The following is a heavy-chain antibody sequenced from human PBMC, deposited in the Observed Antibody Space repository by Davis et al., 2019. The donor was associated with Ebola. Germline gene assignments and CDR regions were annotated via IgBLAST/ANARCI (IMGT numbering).Heavy chain of an antibody. D-gene: IGHD1-26*01. CDR1: GYSLSEQI. J-gene: IGHJ4*02. Sequence: AASVKVSCKVSGYSLSEQIIHWVRQAPGEGLEWMGGSGPGYGEIIYAQKFQGRVTMTRDTSTSTVYMELNNLRSEDTAMYYCARLGQQLLLGDWDYWGQGTLVTVSS. CDR2: SGPGYGEI. CDR3: ARLGQQLLLGDWDY. V-gene: IGHV1-24*01.